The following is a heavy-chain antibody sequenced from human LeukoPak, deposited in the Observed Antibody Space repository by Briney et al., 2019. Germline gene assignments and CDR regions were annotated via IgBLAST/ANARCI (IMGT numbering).Heavy chain of an antibody. V-gene: IGHV4-39*07. CDR3: ARDTRIVGATTWGDY. Sequence: SETLSLTCTVSDGSISNTGSSTYYWGWIRQPPGKGLEWIGSISYSGSTNYNPSLKSRVTMSIDTSKEQFSLELSSVTAADTAVYYCARDTRIVGATTWGDYWGRGTLVTVSS. D-gene: IGHD1-26*01. CDR2: ISYSGST. CDR1: DGSISNTGSSTYY. J-gene: IGHJ4*02.